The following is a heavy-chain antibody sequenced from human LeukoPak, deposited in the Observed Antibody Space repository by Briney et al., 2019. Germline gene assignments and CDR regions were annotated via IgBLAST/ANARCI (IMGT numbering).Heavy chain of an antibody. J-gene: IGHJ5*02. Sequence: SETLSLTCTVSGGAISSHYWHWIRQPPGKGLEWIGYIYYNGITNYNSSLKSRVTISIDRSRNQFSLKLTSVAAADTAVYYCARDRGGAAAFDWFDPWDQGTLVTVSS. CDR2: IYYNGIT. CDR1: GGAISSHY. CDR3: ARDRGGAAAFDWFDP. D-gene: IGHD6-13*01. V-gene: IGHV4-59*11.